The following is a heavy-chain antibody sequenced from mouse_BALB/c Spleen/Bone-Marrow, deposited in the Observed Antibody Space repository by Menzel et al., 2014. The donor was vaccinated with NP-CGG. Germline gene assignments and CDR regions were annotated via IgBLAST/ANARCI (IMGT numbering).Heavy chain of an antibody. CDR3: AREGNYFDY. V-gene: IGHV2-6-7*01. J-gene: IGHJ2*01. CDR1: GFSLTVYG. CDR2: IWGDGIT. Sequence: VNVVESGPGLVAPSQSLSITCTVSGFSLTVYGVNWVRQPPGKGLEWLGMIWGDGITDYNSALKSRRSISKDDSKSQVFLKMNSLQTDDTARYYCAREGNYFDYWGQGTTLTVSS.